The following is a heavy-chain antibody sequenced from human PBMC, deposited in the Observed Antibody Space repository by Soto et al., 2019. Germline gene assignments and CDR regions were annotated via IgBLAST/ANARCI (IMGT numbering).Heavy chain of an antibody. CDR1: GGSISSGRHY. V-gene: IGHV4-39*01. Sequence: SETLSLTCTVSGGSISSGRHYWAWIRQPPGKGLDWIASMLYSGNTYYNPSLESRVTISVDTSKSQFSLKLSSVTAADTAIYHCARQLDAAGGRFFDYWGQGIMVTVSS. D-gene: IGHD6-13*01. CDR3: ARQLDAAGGRFFDY. J-gene: IGHJ4*02. CDR2: MLYSGNT.